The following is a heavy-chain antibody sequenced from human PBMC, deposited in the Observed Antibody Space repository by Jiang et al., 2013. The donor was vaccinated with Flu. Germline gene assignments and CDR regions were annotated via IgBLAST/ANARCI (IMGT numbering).Heavy chain of an antibody. J-gene: IGHJ4*02. CDR1: GFTFGDYA. CDR2: IRSKAYGGTT. CDR3: TRDRAKYYDSSGYYNAIDY. V-gene: IGHV3-49*04. Sequence: VQLVESGGGLVQPGRSLRLSCTASGFTFGDYAMSWVRQAPGKGLEWVGFIRSKAYGGTTEYAASVKGRFTISRDDSKSIAYLQMNSLKTEDTAVYYCTRDRAKYYDSSGYYNAIDYWGQGTLVTVSS. D-gene: IGHD3-22*01.